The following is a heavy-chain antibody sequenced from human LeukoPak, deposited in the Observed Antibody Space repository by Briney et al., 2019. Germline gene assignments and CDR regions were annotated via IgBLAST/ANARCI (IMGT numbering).Heavy chain of an antibody. CDR3: ARDRDIVVVPAAIPRVGWFDP. D-gene: IGHD2-2*02. J-gene: IGHJ5*02. V-gene: IGHV1-69*04. CDR2: IIPIFGIA. CDR1: GGTFSGCA. Sequence: SVKVSCKGCGGTFSGCAIRWVRQAPGQGLEGVGRIIPIFGIANYAQKFQGRVTITADKSTSTAYMELSSLRSEDTAVYYCARDRDIVVVPAAIPRVGWFDPWGQGTLVTVSS.